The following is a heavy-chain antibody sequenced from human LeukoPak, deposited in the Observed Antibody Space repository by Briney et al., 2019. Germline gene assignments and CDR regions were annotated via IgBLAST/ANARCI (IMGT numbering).Heavy chain of an antibody. Sequence: SETLSLTRAVSGASHSSGGYSWSWIRQPPGKGLEWIGYISHSGSTYYNPSLKSRVTISVDTSKNQFSLKLSSVTAADTAVYYCARGRGGSSSWYRYFDLWGRGTLVTVSS. CDR2: ISHSGST. D-gene: IGHD6-13*01. J-gene: IGHJ2*01. CDR3: ARGRGGSSSWYRYFDL. CDR1: GASHSSGGYS. V-gene: IGHV4-30-2*01.